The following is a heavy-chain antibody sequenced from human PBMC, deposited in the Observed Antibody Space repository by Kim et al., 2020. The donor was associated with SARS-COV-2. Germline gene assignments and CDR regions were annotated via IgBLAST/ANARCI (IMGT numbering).Heavy chain of an antibody. Sequence: GGSLRLSCAASGFTFSNAWMSWVRQAPGKGLEWVGRIKSKTDGGTTDYAAPVKGRFTISRDDSKNTLYLQMNSLKTEDTAVYYCTTDYIVATMAYYFDYWGQGTLVTVSS. J-gene: IGHJ4*02. CDR3: TTDYIVATMAYYFDY. D-gene: IGHD5-12*01. CDR2: IKSKTDGGTT. V-gene: IGHV3-15*01. CDR1: GFTFSNAW.